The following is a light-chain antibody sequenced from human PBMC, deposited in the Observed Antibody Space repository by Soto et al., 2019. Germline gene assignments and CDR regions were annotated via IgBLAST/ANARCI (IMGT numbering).Light chain of an antibody. J-gene: IGLJ2*01. V-gene: IGLV1-51*01. Sequence: QSVLTQPPSVSAAPGQKVTISCSGSSSNIGNNYVFWYQQLPGTAPKLLIYDNDKRPSGIPDRFSGSKSGTSATLGITGLQTGDEADYYGATWDRSLSVGVFGGGTKHTVL. CDR2: DND. CDR3: ATWDRSLSVGV. CDR1: SSNIGNNY.